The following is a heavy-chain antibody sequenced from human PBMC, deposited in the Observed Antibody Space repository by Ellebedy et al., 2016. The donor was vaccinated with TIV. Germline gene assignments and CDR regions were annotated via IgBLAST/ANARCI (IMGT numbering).Heavy chain of an antibody. CDR3: AKAYHDSPRATLDY. D-gene: IGHD2-2*01. J-gene: IGHJ4*02. V-gene: IGHV3-23*01. Sequence: GESLKISCAASGFTFTNYAMSWVRQAPGKGLEWVSTLSGSGDNTYFADSVNGRFTISRDISKNTLYLQMNTLRPEDTAVYYCAKAYHDSPRATLDYWGQGTLVTVSS. CDR1: GFTFTNYA. CDR2: LSGSGDNT.